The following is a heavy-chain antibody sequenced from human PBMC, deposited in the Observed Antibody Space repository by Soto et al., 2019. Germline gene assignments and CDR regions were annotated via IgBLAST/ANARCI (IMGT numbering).Heavy chain of an antibody. Sequence: VSHRIPYTGSGLKFTNFWIGWMRRMHGKGPEWMGNIYPGDSDTRYSPSFQGQVTISADKSITTAYLEWSSLKASDTAIYYCAREGYSFGRNFYVVDVWVQGPTVTVFS. J-gene: IGHJ6*02. V-gene: IGHV5-51*01. CDR2: IYPGDSDT. D-gene: IGHD2-15*01. CDR1: GLKFTNFW. CDR3: AREGYSFGRNFYVVDV.